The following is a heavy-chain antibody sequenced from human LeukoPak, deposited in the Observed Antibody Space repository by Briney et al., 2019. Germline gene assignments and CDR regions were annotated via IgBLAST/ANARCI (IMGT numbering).Heavy chain of an antibody. Sequence: PGGSLRLSCAASGFTFSSYAMSWVRQAPGKGLEWVSAISGSGGSTYYADSVKGRFTISRDNAKNSLYLQMNSLRAEDTAVYYCAKFPGGKTRHEKDLYYYYGMDVWGQGTTVTVSS. J-gene: IGHJ6*02. V-gene: IGHV3-23*01. CDR1: GFTFSSYA. CDR3: AKFPGGKTRHEKDLYYYYGMDV. CDR2: ISGSGGST. D-gene: IGHD1-26*01.